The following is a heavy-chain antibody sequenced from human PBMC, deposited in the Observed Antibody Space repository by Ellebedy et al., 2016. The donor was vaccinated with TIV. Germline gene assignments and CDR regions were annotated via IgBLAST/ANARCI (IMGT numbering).Heavy chain of an antibody. CDR2: INAGNGNT. CDR1: GYTFTSYV. D-gene: IGHD1-26*01. CDR3: AAESGSYAGGYYYYYGMDV. J-gene: IGHJ6*02. V-gene: IGHV1-3*01. Sequence: ASVKVSCKASGYTFTSYVMHWVRQAPGQRLEWMGWINAGNGNTKYSQKFQGRVTITRDTSASTAYMELSSLRSEDTAVYYCAAESGSYAGGYYYYYGMDVWGQGTTVTVSS.